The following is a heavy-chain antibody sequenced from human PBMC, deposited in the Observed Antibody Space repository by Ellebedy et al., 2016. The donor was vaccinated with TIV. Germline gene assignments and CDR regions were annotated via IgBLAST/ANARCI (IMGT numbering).Heavy chain of an antibody. CDR1: GGTFSSHG. CDR3: ASPPTNVLTPYFFYFHY. CDR2: IMPIFGAA. J-gene: IGHJ4*02. Sequence: SVKVSCKASGGTFSSHGISWVRQAPGQGLEWMGGIMPIFGAAKYAQNFQGRVTITADESTSTAYMELSSLRSEDTAMYFCASPPTNVLTPYFFYFHYWGQGTLVTVSA. D-gene: IGHD3-9*01. V-gene: IGHV1-69*13.